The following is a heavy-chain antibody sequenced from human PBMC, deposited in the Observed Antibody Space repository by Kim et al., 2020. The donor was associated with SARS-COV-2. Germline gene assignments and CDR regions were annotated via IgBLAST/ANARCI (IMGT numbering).Heavy chain of an antibody. CDR1: GFTFSGFR. CDR2: INQDGNEK. D-gene: IGHD1-26*01. Sequence: GGSLRLSCAASGFTFSGFRMSWVRQAPGKGLEWVANINQDGNEKSYVDSVKGRFTISRDNAKNSLYLQINSLRAEDTAVYYCARGWDFDYWGQGTLVTVSS. J-gene: IGHJ4*02. CDR3: ARGWDFDY. V-gene: IGHV3-7*01.